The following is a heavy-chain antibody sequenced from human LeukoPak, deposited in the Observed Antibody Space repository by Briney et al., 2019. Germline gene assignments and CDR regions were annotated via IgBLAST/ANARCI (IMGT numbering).Heavy chain of an antibody. CDR2: ISAYNGNT. J-gene: IGHJ6*02. D-gene: IGHD3-9*01. CDR1: GYTFTSYG. V-gene: IGHV1-18*01. Sequence: ASVKVSCKASGYTFTSYGISWVRQAPGQGLEWMGWISAYNGNTNYAQKLQGRVTMTTDTSTSTAYMELRSLRSDDTAVYYCARELGYDTRNYYYYYGMDVWGQGTTVTVSS. CDR3: ARELGYDTRNYYYYYGMDV.